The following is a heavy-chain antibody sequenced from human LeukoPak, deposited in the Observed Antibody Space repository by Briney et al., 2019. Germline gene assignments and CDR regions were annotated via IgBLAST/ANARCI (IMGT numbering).Heavy chain of an antibody. J-gene: IGHJ3*02. D-gene: IGHD2-8*01. V-gene: IGHV4-34*01. CDR3: ARRYCTNGVCYRSAFDI. CDR2: INHSGST. Sequence: PSETLSLTCAVYGGPFSGYYWSWIRQPPGKGLEWIGEINHSGSTSYNPSLKSRVTISVDTSKNQFSLKVTSVTAADTAVYYCARRYCTNGVCYRSAFDIWGQGTMVSVSS. CDR1: GGPFSGYY.